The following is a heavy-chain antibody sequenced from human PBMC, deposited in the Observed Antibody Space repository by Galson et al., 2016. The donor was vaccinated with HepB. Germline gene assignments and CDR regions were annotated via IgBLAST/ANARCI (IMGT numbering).Heavy chain of an antibody. Sequence: SVKVSCKASGYTFTDYGISWVRQAPGQGLEWMGWISTYKGDTHYGQKVQARVTMTTDTSTSTAYMELRSLTSDDTAVYYCARGYYGSGSHYYFFYGMDVWGQGTTVTVSS. J-gene: IGHJ6*02. CDR1: GYTFTDYG. CDR2: ISTYKGDT. D-gene: IGHD3-10*01. CDR3: ARGYYGSGSHYYFFYGMDV. V-gene: IGHV1-18*01.